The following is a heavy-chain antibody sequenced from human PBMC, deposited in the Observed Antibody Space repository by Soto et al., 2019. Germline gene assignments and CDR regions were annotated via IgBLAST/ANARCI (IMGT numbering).Heavy chain of an antibody. V-gene: IGHV3-30-3*01. Sequence: GGSLRLSCAASGFTFSSYAVHWVRQAPGKGLEWVAVISYDGSNKYYADSVKGRFTISRDNSKNTLYLQMNSLRAEDTAVYYCARDDIVVVPAAYYYYYYGMDVWGQGTTVTVSS. CDR2: ISYDGSNK. CDR1: GFTFSSYA. CDR3: ARDDIVVVPAAYYYYYYGMDV. J-gene: IGHJ6*02. D-gene: IGHD2-2*01.